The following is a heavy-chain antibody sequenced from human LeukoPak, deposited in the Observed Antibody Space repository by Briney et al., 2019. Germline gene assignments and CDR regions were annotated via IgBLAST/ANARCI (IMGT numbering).Heavy chain of an antibody. CDR3: ARDRMVREDYYFDY. V-gene: IGHV1-2*02. D-gene: IGHD3-10*01. CDR2: IDPDSGVT. CDR1: GHTFIGYS. Sequence: ASVNVSCKASGHTFIGYSIYWVRQAPGQGLEWMGRIDPDSGVTDYAQKFQDRVTMTRDTSISTAYMELSSLRSEDTAVYYCARDRMVREDYYFDYWGQGTLVTVSS. J-gene: IGHJ4*02.